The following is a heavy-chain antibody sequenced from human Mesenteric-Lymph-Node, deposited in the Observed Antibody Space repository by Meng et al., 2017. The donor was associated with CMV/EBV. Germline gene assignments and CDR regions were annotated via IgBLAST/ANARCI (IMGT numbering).Heavy chain of an antibody. CDR2: LYDSGTT. J-gene: IGHJ5*02. Sequence: GESLKISCAASGVTVSSNHMSWVRQTPGKGLEWVSVLYDSGTTNYADSVKGRFTSSRDTSKNTLYLQINSLRAEDTAVYYCAKDPFFSSGYYRDLFDPWGQGTLVTVSS. CDR1: GVTVSSNH. CDR3: AKDPFFSSGYYRDLFDP. D-gene: IGHD3-22*01. V-gene: IGHV3-53*01.